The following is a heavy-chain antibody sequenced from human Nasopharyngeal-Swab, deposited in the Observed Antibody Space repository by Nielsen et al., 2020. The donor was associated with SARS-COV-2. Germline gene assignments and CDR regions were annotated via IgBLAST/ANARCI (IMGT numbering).Heavy chain of an antibody. CDR1: GFTFSSYG. CDR3: AKDAGGYSSS. CDR2: IRYDGSNK. V-gene: IGHV3-30*02. D-gene: IGHD6-13*01. Sequence: GESLKISCAASGFTFSSYGMHWVRQAPGKGLEWAAFIRYDGSNKYYADSVKGRFTISRDNSKNTLYLQMNSLRAEDTAVYYCAKDAGGYSSSWGQGTLVTVSS. J-gene: IGHJ4*02.